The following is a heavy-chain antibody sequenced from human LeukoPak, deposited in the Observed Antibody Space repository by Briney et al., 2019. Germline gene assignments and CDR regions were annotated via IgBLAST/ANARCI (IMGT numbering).Heavy chain of an antibody. Sequence: SETLSLTCTVSGGSISSYYWSWIRQPPGKGLEWIGYIYYSGRTNYNPTLKSRVTISVDTSKNQFSLKLSSVTAADTAVYYCARGRQWLDFDYWGQGTLVTVSS. V-gene: IGHV4-59*01. CDR1: GGSISSYY. D-gene: IGHD6-19*01. CDR3: ARGRQWLDFDY. J-gene: IGHJ4*02. CDR2: IYYSGRT.